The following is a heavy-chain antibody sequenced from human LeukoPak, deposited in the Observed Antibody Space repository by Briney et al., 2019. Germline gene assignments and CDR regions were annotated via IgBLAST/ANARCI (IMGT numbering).Heavy chain of an antibody. Sequence: PGRSLRLSCAASGFTFSSYGIHWVRQAPGKGLEWVAVISYLGGDQFHAESVKGRFTISRDNSNKRVFLQMNTLRGEDTAVYYCAKDRSSGPHYYYGMDVWGRGTTVIVSS. D-gene: IGHD6-25*01. CDR1: GFTFSSYG. J-gene: IGHJ6*02. CDR2: ISYLGGDQ. V-gene: IGHV3-30*18. CDR3: AKDRSSGPHYYYGMDV.